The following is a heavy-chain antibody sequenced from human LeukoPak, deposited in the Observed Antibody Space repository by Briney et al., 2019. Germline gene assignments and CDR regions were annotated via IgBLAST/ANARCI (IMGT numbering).Heavy chain of an antibody. Sequence: SETLSLTCTVSGGSISGYYWSWIRQPPGKGLEWIGYIYYSGSTNYNPSLKSRVTISVDTSKNQFSLKLSSVTAADTAIYYCATRLYYYGSGFYGMDVWGQGTTVTVSS. CDR3: ATRLYYYGSGFYGMDV. CDR2: IYYSGST. D-gene: IGHD3-10*01. J-gene: IGHJ6*02. V-gene: IGHV4-59*01. CDR1: GGSISGYY.